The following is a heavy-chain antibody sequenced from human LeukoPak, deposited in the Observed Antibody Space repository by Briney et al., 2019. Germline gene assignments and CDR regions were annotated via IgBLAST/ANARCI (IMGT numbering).Heavy chain of an antibody. CDR1: GGTFSSYA. CDR3: ARGNTMVRGVLDY. Sequence: ASVKVSCKASGGTFSSYAISWVRQAPGQGLEWMGGIIPIFGTANYAQKFQGRVTITTDESTSTAYMELSSLRSEDTAVYYCARGNTMVRGVLDYWGQGTLVTVSS. D-gene: IGHD3-10*01. CDR2: IIPIFGTA. V-gene: IGHV1-69*05. J-gene: IGHJ4*02.